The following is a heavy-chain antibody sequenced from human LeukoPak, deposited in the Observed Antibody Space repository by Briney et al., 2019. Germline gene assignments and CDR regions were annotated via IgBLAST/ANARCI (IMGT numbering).Heavy chain of an antibody. V-gene: IGHV3-21*04. CDR2: ISSSSSYI. Sequence: GGSLRLSCAASGFTFSSYSMNWVRQAPGKGLEWVSSISSSSSYIYYADSVKGRFTISRDNAKNSLYLQMNSLRAEDTALYYCAKDTSYGSGKYFDYWGQGTLVTVSS. J-gene: IGHJ4*02. CDR1: GFTFSSYS. CDR3: AKDTSYGSGKYFDY. D-gene: IGHD3-10*01.